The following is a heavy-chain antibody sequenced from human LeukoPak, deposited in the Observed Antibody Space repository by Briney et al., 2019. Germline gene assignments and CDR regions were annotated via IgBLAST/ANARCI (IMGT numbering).Heavy chain of an antibody. CDR3: ARDSPMGSY. V-gene: IGHV3-7*03. CDR2: IKQDGSEK. D-gene: IGHD3-10*01. Sequence: GSLRLSCVVSGFTFSSFWTSWVRQAPGKGLEWVANIKQDGSEKNYVDSVKSRFTISRDNVKNSLYLQMNNLRAEDTAVYYCARDSPMGSYWGQGTLATVSS. J-gene: IGHJ4*02. CDR1: GFTFSSFW.